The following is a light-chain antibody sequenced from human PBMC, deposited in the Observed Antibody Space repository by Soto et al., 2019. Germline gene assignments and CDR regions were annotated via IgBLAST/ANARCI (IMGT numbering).Light chain of an antibody. V-gene: IGKV3-20*01. CDR2: GTS. CDR3: QHYGNSVFT. Sequence: IVVTQSPGTLSLSPGERATLSCRASQSVTSTYLAWFQHKPGQAPRLLIYGTSNRATGIPDRFSGSGSGTDFSLTISRLEPEDFAVYYCQHYGNSVFTFGHGTRLEIK. CDR1: QSVTSTY. J-gene: IGKJ5*01.